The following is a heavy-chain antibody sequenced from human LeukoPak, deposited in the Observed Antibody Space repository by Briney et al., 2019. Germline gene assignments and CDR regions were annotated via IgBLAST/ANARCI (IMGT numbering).Heavy chain of an antibody. CDR1: GFTFSSYA. J-gene: IGHJ4*02. D-gene: IGHD3-3*01. CDR2: ISGSGGST. V-gene: IGHV3-23*01. CDR3: AKDFFGFWSGYPNSDY. Sequence: GGSLRLSCAASGFTFSSYAMSWVRQARGKGLEWVSAISGSGGSTYYADSVKGRFTISRDNSKNTLYLQMNSLRAEDTAVYYCAKDFFGFWSGYPNSDYWGQGTLVTVSS.